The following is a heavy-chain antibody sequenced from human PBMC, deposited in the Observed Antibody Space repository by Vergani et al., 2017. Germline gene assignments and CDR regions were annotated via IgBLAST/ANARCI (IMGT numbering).Heavy chain of an antibody. V-gene: IGHV3-33*01. J-gene: IGHJ4*02. Sequence: QVQLVESGGGVVQPGRSLRLSCAASGFTFSSYGMHWVRQAPGKGLEWVAVIWYDGSNKDYADSVKGRFSITRDNSKNTLYLQMNSLRAEDTAVYYGARDRIAAAGNLDYWGQGTLVTVSS. CDR2: IWYDGSNK. CDR3: ARDRIAAAGNLDY. CDR1: GFTFSSYG. D-gene: IGHD6-13*01.